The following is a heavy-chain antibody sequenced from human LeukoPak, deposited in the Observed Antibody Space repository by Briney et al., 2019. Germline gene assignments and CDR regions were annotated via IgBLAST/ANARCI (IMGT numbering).Heavy chain of an antibody. V-gene: IGHV3-23*01. J-gene: IGHJ3*02. Sequence: GGSLRLSCAASGFTFNNYAMNWVRQAPGKGLEWVSRITGPGDRTYFADSVKGRFTMSRDNSRNTLYLQMNSLRAEDTAVYYCAKDSVARDRVYSAFDIWLQATMASVRS. CDR2: ITGPGDRT. CDR1: GFTFNNYA. D-gene: IGHD5-24*01. CDR3: AKDSVARDRVYSAFDI.